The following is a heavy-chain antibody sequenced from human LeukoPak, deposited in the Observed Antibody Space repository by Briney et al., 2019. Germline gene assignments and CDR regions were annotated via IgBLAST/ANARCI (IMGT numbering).Heavy chain of an antibody. CDR2: IYTSGST. CDR3: ARVGDGYNYDY. D-gene: IGHD5-24*01. J-gene: IGHJ4*02. CDR1: GGSISSYY. V-gene: IGHV4-4*07. Sequence: PSETLSLTCTVSGGSISSYYWSWIRQPAGRGLEWIGRIYTSGSTNYNPSLKSRVTISVDKSKDQFSLKLRSVTAADTAVYYCARVGDGYNYDYWGQGTLVTVSS.